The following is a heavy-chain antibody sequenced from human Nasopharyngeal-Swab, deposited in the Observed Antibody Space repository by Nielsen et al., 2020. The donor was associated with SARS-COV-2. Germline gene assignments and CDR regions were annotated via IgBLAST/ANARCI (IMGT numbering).Heavy chain of an antibody. V-gene: IGHV3-30*04. D-gene: IGHD5-12*01. CDR1: GFTFSSYT. CDR2: ISYDASDK. CDR3: AKDRDSGDDSDDYYHYYGMDV. Sequence: GGSLRLSCAASGFTFSSYTIHWVRQAPGKGLEWVAVISYDASDKYYADSVKGRFTLSRDNSKNTVYLQMNSLRVEDTAIYYCAKDRDSGDDSDDYYHYYGMDVWGQGTTVTVFS. J-gene: IGHJ6*02.